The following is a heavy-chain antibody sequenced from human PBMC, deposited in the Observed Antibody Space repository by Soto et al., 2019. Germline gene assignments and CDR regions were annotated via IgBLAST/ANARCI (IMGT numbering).Heavy chain of an antibody. J-gene: IGHJ4*02. CDR2: ISYDASNK. CDR3: AKDLWPERGSGSPLDY. V-gene: IGHV3-30*18. CDR1: GFSFSSYA. D-gene: IGHD5-12*01. Sequence: QVQLVESGGGVVQPGGSLRVSCAASGFSFSSYAMHWVRQAPGKGLERVAGISYDASNKYYADSVKGRFTVSRDNSKNTLYLQMNSLRVEDTAVYHCAKDLWPERGSGSPLDYWGQGTLGTVSS.